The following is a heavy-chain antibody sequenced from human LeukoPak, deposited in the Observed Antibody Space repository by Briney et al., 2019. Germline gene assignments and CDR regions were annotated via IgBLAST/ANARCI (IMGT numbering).Heavy chain of an antibody. J-gene: IGHJ6*02. CDR1: GGSISSYY. CDR3: ARAPSYNSARLDV. CDR2: IYTSGGT. V-gene: IGHV4-4*07. Sequence: PSETLSLTCTVSGGSISSYYWTWVRQPAGKGLELIGRIYTSGGTNYNPSLKSRVTMSVDTSENRFSLKLTSVTAADTAVYYCARAPSYNSARLDVWGQGTTVTVSS. D-gene: IGHD1-1*01.